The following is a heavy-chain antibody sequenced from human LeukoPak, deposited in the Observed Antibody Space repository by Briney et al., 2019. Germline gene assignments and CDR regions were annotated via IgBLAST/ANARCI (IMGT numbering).Heavy chain of an antibody. CDR1: GFSVTSGHY. CDR2: IYHTGST. Sequence: SETLSLTCSVSGFSVTSGHYWGWIRQPPGKGLEWIGTIYHTGSTNYNPSLQSRVTMSVDTSKNQFSLRLRSVTAADTAMYFCAREVPHYYFMDVWGKRTTVTVSS. V-gene: IGHV4-38-2*02. CDR3: AREVPHYYFMDV. J-gene: IGHJ6*03.